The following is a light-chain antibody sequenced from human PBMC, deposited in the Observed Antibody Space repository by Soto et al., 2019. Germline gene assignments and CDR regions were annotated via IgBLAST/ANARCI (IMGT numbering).Light chain of an antibody. J-gene: IGLJ1*01. CDR1: SSNVGSYKL. CDR2: EVN. Sequence: QSVLTQPASVSGSPGQSITISCTGTSSNVGSYKLVSWYQQHPGKAPKLMIFEVNKRPSGVANRFSGSKSGNTASLTISWRKVDEEDDYYCCSSGGSPTYVFGTGTKLTVL. V-gene: IGLV2-23*02. CDR3: CSSGGSPTYV.